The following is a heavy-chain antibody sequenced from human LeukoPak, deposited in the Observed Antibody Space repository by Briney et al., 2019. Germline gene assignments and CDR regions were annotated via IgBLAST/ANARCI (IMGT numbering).Heavy chain of an antibody. J-gene: IGHJ6*02. CDR1: GYTFTSYG. CDR2: IIPIFGTA. CDR3: ARGKRPSGMWIVDNSWYYYGMDV. V-gene: IGHV1-69*13. Sequence: ASVKVSCKASGYTFTSYGISWVRQAPGQGLEWMGGIIPIFGTANYAQKFQGRVTITADESTSTAYMELSSLRSEDTAVYYCARGKRPSGMWIVDNSWYYYGMDVWGQGTTVTVSS. D-gene: IGHD1-1*01.